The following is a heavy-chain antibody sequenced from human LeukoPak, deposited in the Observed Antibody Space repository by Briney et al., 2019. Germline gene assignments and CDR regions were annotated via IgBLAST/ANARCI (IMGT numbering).Heavy chain of an antibody. CDR1: GASISSYY. D-gene: IGHD3-9*01. CDR3: ARDPGRYFDWLFGI. J-gene: IGHJ4*02. V-gene: IGHV4-59*01. Sequence: PSETLSLTCTVSGASISSYYWSWIRQPPGKGLEWIGYTFRSVTTKYHPSLQSRVSISLDTSKNQFSLKLSSVTAADTAVYYCARDPGRYFDWLFGIWGQGALVTVSS. CDR2: TFRSVTT.